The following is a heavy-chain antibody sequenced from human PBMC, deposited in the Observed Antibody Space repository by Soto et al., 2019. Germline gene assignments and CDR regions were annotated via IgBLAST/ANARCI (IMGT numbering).Heavy chain of an antibody. D-gene: IGHD3-3*01. V-gene: IGHV4-34*01. CDR2: INHSGST. J-gene: IGHJ6*03. CDR1: GGSFSGYY. CDR3: ARDLHAYYDFWSGYSNYYYYYYMAV. Sequence: SETLSLTCAVYGGSFSGYYWSWIRQPPGKGLEWIGEINHSGSTNYNPSLKSRVTISVDTSKNQFSLKLSSVTAADTAVYYCARDLHAYYDFWSGYSNYYYYYYMAVWGKGTTVTVSS.